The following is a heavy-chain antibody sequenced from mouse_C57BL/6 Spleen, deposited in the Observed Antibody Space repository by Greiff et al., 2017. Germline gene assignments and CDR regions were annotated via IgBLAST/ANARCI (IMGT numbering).Heavy chain of an antibody. CDR3: ARVREYAMDY. CDR1: GYKFTDYN. CDR2: VNPNNGGT. V-gene: IGHV1-22*01. Sequence: EVQLQQSGPELVKPGASVKMSCKASGYKFTDYNMHWVKQSHGKSLEWIGYVNPNNGGTSYNQKFKGKATLTVNKSSSTAYMELRSLTSEDSAVYYCARVREYAMDYWGQGTSVTVSS. J-gene: IGHJ4*01.